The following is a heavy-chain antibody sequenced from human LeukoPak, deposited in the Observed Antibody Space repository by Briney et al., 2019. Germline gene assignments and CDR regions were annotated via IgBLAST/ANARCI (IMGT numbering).Heavy chain of an antibody. J-gene: IGHJ5*02. CDR1: GGTFSSYA. Sequence: SVKVSCKASGGTFSSYAISWVRQAPGQGLEWMGGIIPIFGTANYAQKFQGRVTITTDDSTSTAYMELSSLRSEDTAVYYCASGRNWNYGVAWFDPWGQGTLVTVSS. CDR2: IIPIFGTA. D-gene: IGHD1-7*01. CDR3: ASGRNWNYGVAWFDP. V-gene: IGHV1-69*05.